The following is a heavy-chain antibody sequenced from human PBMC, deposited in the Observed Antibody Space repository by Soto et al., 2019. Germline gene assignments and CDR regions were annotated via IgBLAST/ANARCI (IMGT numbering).Heavy chain of an antibody. CDR3: EREVEGSGTCAFDI. D-gene: IGHD3-10*01. CDR2: INPNSGGT. V-gene: IGHV1-2*02. J-gene: IGHJ3*02. CDR1: GYTFTGYH. Sequence: QVQLVQSGAEVKKPGDSVKVSCKPSGYTFTGYHIYWVRQAPGQGLEWVGWINPNSGGTNSAQSLQSRVTMTPDTSISTAYMELSSLRSDDTAVYYCEREVEGSGTCAFDIWGQGTMVTVSS.